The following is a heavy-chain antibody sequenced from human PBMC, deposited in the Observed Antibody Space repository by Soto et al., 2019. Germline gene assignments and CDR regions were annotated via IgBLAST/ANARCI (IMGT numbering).Heavy chain of an antibody. CDR3: AKLRYFDWSAYNWFEY. Sequence: GGSLRLSCAASGFTFSSYAMTWVRQAPGKGLEWVSGISGSGATTSYADSVKGRFTVSRDNSKNALYLQMNSLRVEDTAVYHCAKLRYFDWSAYNWFEYWGQGTPVTVSS. J-gene: IGHJ5*01. CDR1: GFTFSSYA. CDR2: ISGSGATT. D-gene: IGHD3-9*01. V-gene: IGHV3-23*01.